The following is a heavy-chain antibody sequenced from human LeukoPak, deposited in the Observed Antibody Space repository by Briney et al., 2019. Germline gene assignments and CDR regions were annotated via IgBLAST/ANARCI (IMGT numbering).Heavy chain of an antibody. CDR3: AKGSGNGYGSGPFDY. CDR1: GFTFSSYG. J-gene: IGHJ4*02. V-gene: IGHV3-23*01. D-gene: IGHD3-10*01. CDR2: ISTSGEST. Sequence: PGGSLRLSCAASGFTFSSYGISWVRQAPGQGLEWVSAISTSGESTYYADSVKGHFTISRDNSKNTLYLQMNSLRAEDTAIYFCAKGSGNGYGSGPFDYWGQGTLVTVSS.